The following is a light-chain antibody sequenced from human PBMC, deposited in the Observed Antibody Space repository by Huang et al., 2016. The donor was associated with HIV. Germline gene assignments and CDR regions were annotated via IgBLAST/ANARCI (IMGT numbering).Light chain of an antibody. CDR3: QHYNSYSPAT. Sequence: DIQMTQSPSTLSASVGDRVTITCRASQSIGSWLAWYQQKPGKAPNLLIYKASSLESGVPSRVSGSGFGTEFTLTISSLQPDDFATYYCQHYNSYSPATFGQGTKLEIK. J-gene: IGKJ2*01. V-gene: IGKV1-5*03. CDR2: KAS. CDR1: QSIGSW.